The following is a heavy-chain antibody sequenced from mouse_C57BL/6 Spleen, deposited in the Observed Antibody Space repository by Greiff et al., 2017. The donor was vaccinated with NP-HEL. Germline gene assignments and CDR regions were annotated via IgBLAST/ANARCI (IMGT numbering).Heavy chain of an antibody. CDR2: IDPSDSET. CDR3: ARAPEYAMDY. Sequence: VQLQQPGAELVRPGSSVKLSCKASGYTFTSYWMHWVKQRPIQGLEWIGNIDPSDSETHYNQKFKDKATLTVDKSSSTAYMQLSSLTSEDSAVYYCARAPEYAMDYWGQGTSVTVSS. CDR1: GYTFTSYW. J-gene: IGHJ4*01. V-gene: IGHV1-52*01.